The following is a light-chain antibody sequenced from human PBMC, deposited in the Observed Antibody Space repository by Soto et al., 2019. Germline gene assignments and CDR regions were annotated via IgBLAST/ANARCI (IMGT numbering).Light chain of an antibody. J-gene: IGKJ4*01. CDR3: QQDYNLPLT. V-gene: IGKV3D-7*01. Sequence: EIVMTQSPATLSLSPGERATLSCRASQSVSSSYLSWYQQKPGQAPRLLIYGASTRATGIPARFSGSGSGTDFTLTISSLQPEDLAVYYCQQDYNLPLTFGGGTKVDIK. CDR1: QSVSSSY. CDR2: GAS.